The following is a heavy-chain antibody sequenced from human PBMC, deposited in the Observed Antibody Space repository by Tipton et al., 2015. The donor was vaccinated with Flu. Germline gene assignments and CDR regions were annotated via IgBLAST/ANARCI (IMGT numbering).Heavy chain of an antibody. D-gene: IGHD5-12*01. CDR1: GFALSSNA. Sequence: SLRLSCSASGFALSSNAMSWVRQAPGKGLEWVSTISGSGGSTYYADSVKGRFTISRDNAKNSLYLQMNSLRPEDTALYYCAKGGRSVANTREYFQNWGQGTQVTVSS. CDR3: AKGGRSVANTREYFQN. V-gene: IGHV3-23*01. CDR2: ISGSGGST. J-gene: IGHJ1*01.